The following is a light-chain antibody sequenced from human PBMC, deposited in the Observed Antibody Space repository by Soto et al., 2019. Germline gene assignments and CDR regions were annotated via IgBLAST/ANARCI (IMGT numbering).Light chain of an antibody. J-gene: IGKJ4*01. V-gene: IGKV3-15*01. CDR3: QQYHGLPLT. Sequence: EIVMTQSPATLSVSPGERATLSCRASQTITNDLAWYQQTPAQAPSLLIYDASTRATTIPDRFTGSGSGTAFTLTISSLQYGDLAVYYRQQYHGLPLTFGGGTKVEIK. CDR1: QTITND. CDR2: DAS.